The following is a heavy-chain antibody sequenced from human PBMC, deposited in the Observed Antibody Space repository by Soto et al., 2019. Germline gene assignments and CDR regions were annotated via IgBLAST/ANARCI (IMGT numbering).Heavy chain of an antibody. J-gene: IGHJ6*02. V-gene: IGHV4-59*01. D-gene: IGHD2-8*01. Sequence: PSETLSLTCTVSGGSISSYYWSWIRQPPGKGLEWIGYIYYSGSTDYNPSLKSRVTISVDTSKNQFSLKLSSVTAADTAVYYCARDSVLYGYYYYGMDVWGQGTTVTVSS. CDR1: GGSISSYY. CDR2: IYYSGST. CDR3: ARDSVLYGYYYYGMDV.